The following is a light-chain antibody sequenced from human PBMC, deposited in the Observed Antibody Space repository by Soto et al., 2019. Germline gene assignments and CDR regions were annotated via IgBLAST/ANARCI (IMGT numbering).Light chain of an antibody. V-gene: IGKV1-39*01. CDR1: QSIRIA. CDR2: GTS. Sequence: DIPMTQSPPSLSASVGDTVTITCRASQSIRIALNWYQQKPGKAPNLLIYGTSYLRSGVPSRFSGSASGTDFTLTISGLQPEDFATYYCQQSFTKPYTFGHGTRVDF. J-gene: IGKJ3*01. CDR3: QQSFTKPYT.